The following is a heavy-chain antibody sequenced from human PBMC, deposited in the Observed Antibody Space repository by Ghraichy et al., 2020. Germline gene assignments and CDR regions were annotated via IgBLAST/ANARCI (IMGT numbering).Heavy chain of an antibody. CDR1: GFTVSSNY. D-gene: IGHD4-17*01. V-gene: IGHV3-53*01. CDR2: IYSGGST. Sequence: GGSLRLSCAASGFTVSSNYMSWVRQAPGKGLEWVSVIYSGGSTYYADSVKGRFTISRDNSKNMLYLQMNSLRAEDTAVYYCARDWHGDANWFDPWGQGTLVTVSS. J-gene: IGHJ5*02. CDR3: ARDWHGDANWFDP.